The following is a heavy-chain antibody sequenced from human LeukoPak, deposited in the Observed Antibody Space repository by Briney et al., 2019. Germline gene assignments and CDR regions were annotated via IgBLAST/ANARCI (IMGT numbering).Heavy chain of an antibody. CDR1: GGSISSGIYF. D-gene: IGHD2-2*01. V-gene: IGHV4-31*03. CDR2: IHHSGHT. CDR3: ARYCSSTKCPFDF. Sequence: SETQSLTCTVSGGSISSGIYFWSWIRQHPGKGLEWIGYIHHSGHTYYNPSLKSRVTISMDTSKNQFSLRLSAVTDADTAMYYCARYCSSTKCPFDFWGQGTLVTVSS. J-gene: IGHJ4*02.